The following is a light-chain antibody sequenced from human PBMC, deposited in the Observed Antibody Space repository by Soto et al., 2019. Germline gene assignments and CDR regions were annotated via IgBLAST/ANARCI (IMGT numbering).Light chain of an antibody. J-gene: IGKJ1*01. Sequence: EVVLTQSPGTLSLATGKRATLSCRASQSVNSRYLAWYQQKPGQAPRLLIYGASSRATGIPDRFSGSGSGTDFTLTISRLEPEDFAMYYCQHYGSSPTWTFGQGTKVEIK. CDR2: GAS. CDR3: QHYGSSPTWT. CDR1: QSVNSRY. V-gene: IGKV3-20*01.